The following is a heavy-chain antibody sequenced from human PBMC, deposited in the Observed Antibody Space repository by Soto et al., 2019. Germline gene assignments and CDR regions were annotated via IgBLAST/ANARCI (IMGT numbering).Heavy chain of an antibody. CDR3: ARGERQQQRDT. J-gene: IGHJ5*02. D-gene: IGHD6-13*01. CDR2: SYHSGDT. V-gene: IGHV4-4*02. Sequence: QVQLQESGPGLVKPSGTLSLTCAVSGDSISNTNWWSWVRQPPGKGLEWIGESYHSGDTNYNPSLKSRVILSVDKSKNQFFLKVNSVTAADTAVYYCARGERQQQRDTWGRGILVTVSS. CDR1: GDSISNTNW.